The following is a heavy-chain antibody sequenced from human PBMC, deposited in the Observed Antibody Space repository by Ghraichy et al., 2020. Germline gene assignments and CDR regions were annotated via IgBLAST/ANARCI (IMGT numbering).Heavy chain of an antibody. Sequence: SETLSLTCAVYGGSFSGYYWSWIRQPPGKGLEWIGEINHSGSTNYNPSLKSRVTISVDTSKNQFSLKLSSVTAADTAVYYCARGDAFDIWGQGTMVTVSS. J-gene: IGHJ3*02. CDR1: GGSFSGYY. CDR2: INHSGST. CDR3: ARGDAFDI. V-gene: IGHV4-34*01.